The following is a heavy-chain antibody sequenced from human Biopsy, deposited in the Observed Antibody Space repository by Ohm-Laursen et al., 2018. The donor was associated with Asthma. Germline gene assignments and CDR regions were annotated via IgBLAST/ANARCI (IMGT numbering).Heavy chain of an antibody. CDR2: MSSDGRQT. CDR3: AKDRFDGSVTSHYYYYGIDV. CDR1: GFSFNSYG. D-gene: IGHD3-10*01. V-gene: IGHV3-30*18. Sequence: SLRLSCAASGFSFNSYGMHWVRQAPGKGLEWVAVMSSDGRQTYYADSVKGRFTISRDNFRNTLYVEMSSLRPEDSATYYCAKDRFDGSVTSHYYYYGIDVWGQGTAVTVSS. J-gene: IGHJ6*02.